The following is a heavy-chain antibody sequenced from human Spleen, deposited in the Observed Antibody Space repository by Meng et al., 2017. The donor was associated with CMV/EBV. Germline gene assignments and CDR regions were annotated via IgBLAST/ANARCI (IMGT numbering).Heavy chain of an antibody. CDR3: ARLRAGMPQQTGWFDP. J-gene: IGHJ5*02. CDR2: ICYSGST. D-gene: IGHD2-2*01. Sequence: SIGNSGYDWGWTHQRPRKGLEWIGSICYSGSTYYNPSLKSRVTISVDTSENQFCRKLSSVTAADTAVYYCARLRAGMPQQTGWFDPWGQGTLVTVSS. V-gene: IGHV4-39*01. CDR1: SIGNSGYD.